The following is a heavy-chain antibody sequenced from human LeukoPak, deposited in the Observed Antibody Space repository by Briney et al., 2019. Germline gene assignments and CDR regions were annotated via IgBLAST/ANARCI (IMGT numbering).Heavy chain of an antibody. J-gene: IGHJ4*02. V-gene: IGHV3-23*01. Sequence: PGGSLRLSCAASGFTFSSYAMSWVRQAPGKGLEWVSAISGSGGSTYYADSVKGRFTISRDNSKNTLYLQMNSLRAEDTAVYYCAKARGKTTVVTHFDYWGQGTLVTVSS. CDR3: AKARGKTTVVTHFDY. CDR1: GFTFSSYA. D-gene: IGHD4-23*01. CDR2: ISGSGGST.